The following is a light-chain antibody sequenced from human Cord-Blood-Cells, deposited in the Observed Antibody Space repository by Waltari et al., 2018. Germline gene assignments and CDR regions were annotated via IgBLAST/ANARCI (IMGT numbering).Light chain of an antibody. Sequence: EIVLTQSPGTLSLSPGERATLSCRASRSVSSSYLAWCQQKPGQAPRLLIYGASSRATGIPDRFSGSGSGTDFTLTISRLEPEDFAVYYCQQYGSSPLTFGGGTKVEIK. J-gene: IGKJ4*01. CDR1: RSVSSSY. V-gene: IGKV3-20*01. CDR3: QQYGSSPLT. CDR2: GAS.